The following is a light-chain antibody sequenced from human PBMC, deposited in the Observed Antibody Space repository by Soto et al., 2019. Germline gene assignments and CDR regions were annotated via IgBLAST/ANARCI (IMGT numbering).Light chain of an antibody. Sequence: QSALTQPASVSGSPGQSITISCSGTSSDVGGYDYVSWYQQHPDKAPKLMLYEVSNRPSGVSIRFSGSKSGNTASLTISGLQAEDEADYDCSSDTSISTLVFGGGTQLTVL. V-gene: IGLV2-14*01. CDR3: SSDTSISTLV. CDR1: SSDVGGYDY. J-gene: IGLJ7*01. CDR2: EVS.